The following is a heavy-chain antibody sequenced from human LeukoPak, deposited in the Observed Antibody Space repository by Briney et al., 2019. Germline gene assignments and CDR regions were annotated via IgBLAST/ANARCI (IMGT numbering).Heavy chain of an antibody. CDR1: GFTFTNYA. CDR3: AKSPAGDDY. Sequence: GGSLRLSCAASGFTFTNYAMNWVRQAPGKGLEWVSGISGSGATTYYADSVKGRFTISRDNSKNTLYLQMNSLRAEDTAVYYCAKSPAGDDYWGQGTLVTVSS. CDR2: ISGSGATT. D-gene: IGHD2-8*02. V-gene: IGHV3-23*01. J-gene: IGHJ4*02.